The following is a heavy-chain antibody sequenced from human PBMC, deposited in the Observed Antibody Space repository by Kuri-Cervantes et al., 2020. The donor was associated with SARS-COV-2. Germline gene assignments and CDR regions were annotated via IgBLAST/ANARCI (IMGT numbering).Heavy chain of an antibody. V-gene: IGHV3-23*01. CDR2: ISGSGGST. D-gene: IGHD3-3*01. CDR1: GFTFSSYA. CDR3: ANCGWGFLEWHPDFAFDI. Sequence: GESLKISCAASGFTFSSYAMSWVRQAPGKGLEWVSAISGSGGSTYYADSVKGRFTISRDNSKNTLYLQMNSLRAEDTAVYYCANCGWGFLEWHPDFAFDIWGQGTMVTVSS. J-gene: IGHJ3*02.